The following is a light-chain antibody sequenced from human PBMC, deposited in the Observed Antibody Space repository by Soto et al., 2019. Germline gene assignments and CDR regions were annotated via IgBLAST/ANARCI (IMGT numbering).Light chain of an antibody. V-gene: IGKV3-20*01. Sequence: EIVLTQSPGTLSLSPGERATLSCRASQSVSSSYLGWYQQKPGQAPRLFIYGASSRATGIPDRFSGSGSGTDFTLTISRLEPEDFAVYYCQQYGTSPTF. CDR2: GAS. CDR3: QQYGTSPT. CDR1: QSVSSSY. J-gene: IGKJ1*01.